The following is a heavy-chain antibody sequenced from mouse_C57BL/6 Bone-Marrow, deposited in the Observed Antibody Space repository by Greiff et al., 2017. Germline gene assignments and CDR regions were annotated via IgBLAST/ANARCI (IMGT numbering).Heavy chain of an antibody. D-gene: IGHD1-1*01. Sequence: EVQLQQSGPELVKPGASVKISCKASGYTFTDYYMNWVKQSHGKSLEWIGDINPNNGGTSYNQKFKGKATLTVDKSSSTAYMELRSLTSEDSAVYYGARQNYYGSSRAWFAYWGQGTLVTVSA. CDR1: GYTFTDYY. J-gene: IGHJ3*01. CDR3: ARQNYYGSSRAWFAY. V-gene: IGHV1-26*01. CDR2: INPNNGGT.